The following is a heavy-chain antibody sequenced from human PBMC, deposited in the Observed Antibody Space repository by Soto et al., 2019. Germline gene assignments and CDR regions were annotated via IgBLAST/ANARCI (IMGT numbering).Heavy chain of an antibody. V-gene: IGHV3-23*01. CDR3: AGYDFWSGYSIYYYGMDV. D-gene: IGHD3-3*01. Sequence: GSLRISGAASGFTFSSYAMSWVRQAPGKGLEWVSAIRGSGGSTYYADSVKGRFTISRDNSKNTLYLQMNSLRAEDTAVYYCAGYDFWSGYSIYYYGMDVWGQGTTAPVSS. J-gene: IGHJ6*02. CDR2: IRGSGGST. CDR1: GFTFSSYA.